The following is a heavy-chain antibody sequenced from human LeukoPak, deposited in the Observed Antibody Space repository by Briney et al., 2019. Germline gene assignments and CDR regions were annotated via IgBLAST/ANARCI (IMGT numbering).Heavy chain of an antibody. CDR1: GDSTTSYY. Sequence: MSSETLSLTCSVSGDSTTSYYWSWIRQPPGKGLEWIGYIYYSGSTNYNPSLKSRVTISVDTSKNQFSLKLSSVTAADTAVYYCARVYRDGYKRGDDAFDIWGQGTMVTVSS. D-gene: IGHD5-24*01. CDR2: IYYSGST. CDR3: ARVYRDGYKRGDDAFDI. V-gene: IGHV4-59*01. J-gene: IGHJ3*02.